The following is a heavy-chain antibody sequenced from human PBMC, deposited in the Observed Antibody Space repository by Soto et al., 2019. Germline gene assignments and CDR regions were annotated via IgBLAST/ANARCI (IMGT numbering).Heavy chain of an antibody. V-gene: IGHV4-30-4*01. Sequence: SETLGLTCTLYVGSVSSGADYWSWIRQSPGKGLEWIGYISGSGSTGYNPSLKNRLTMSVDMSKNQFTLRLTSVTAADTAVYFCATESGYTYGYFDYWGQGTKVTVSS. CDR1: VGSVSSGADY. J-gene: IGHJ4*02. CDR2: ISGSGST. CDR3: ATESGYTYGYFDY. D-gene: IGHD5-18*01.